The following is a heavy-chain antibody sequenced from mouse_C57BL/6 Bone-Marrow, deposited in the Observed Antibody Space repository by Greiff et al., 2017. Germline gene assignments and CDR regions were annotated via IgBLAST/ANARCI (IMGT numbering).Heavy chain of an antibody. CDR2: IYPGSGST. D-gene: IGHD2-1*01. CDR1: GYTFTSYW. J-gene: IGHJ2*01. Sequence: QVQLQQPGAELVKPGASVKMSCKASGYTFTSYWITWVKQRPGQGLEWIGDIYPGSGSTNYNEKFKSKATLTVDTSTSTAYMQLSSLTSEDSAVYNCARKEIYYGNFDYWGQGTTLTVSS. V-gene: IGHV1-55*01. CDR3: ARKEIYYGNFDY.